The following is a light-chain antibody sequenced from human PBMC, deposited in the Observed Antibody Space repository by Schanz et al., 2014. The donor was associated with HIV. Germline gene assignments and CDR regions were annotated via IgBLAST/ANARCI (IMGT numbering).Light chain of an antibody. CDR2: DVN. Sequence: QSVLTQPASVSGSPGQSITISCTGTSNDVGVYNYVSWYQQHPGKAPKLMIYDVNNRPSGVPDRFSGSKSGNTASLTVSGLQAEDEADYYCNSYTRTSTPVFGGGTKVTVL. J-gene: IGLJ2*01. CDR3: NSYTRTSTPV. CDR1: SNDVGVYNY. V-gene: IGLV2-14*03.